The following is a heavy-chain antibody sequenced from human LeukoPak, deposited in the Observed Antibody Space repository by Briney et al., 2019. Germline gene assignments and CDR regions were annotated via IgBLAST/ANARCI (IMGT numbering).Heavy chain of an antibody. Sequence: GGSLRLSCAASGFTFSRYSMNWVRQAPGKGPEWVSAISGSGGSTYYADSVKGRFTISRDNSKNTLYLQMNSLRAEDTAVYYCAKGGYYDSLGGQGTLVTVSS. CDR2: ISGSGGST. CDR3: AKGGYYDSL. V-gene: IGHV3-23*01. D-gene: IGHD3-22*01. J-gene: IGHJ4*02. CDR1: GFTFSRYS.